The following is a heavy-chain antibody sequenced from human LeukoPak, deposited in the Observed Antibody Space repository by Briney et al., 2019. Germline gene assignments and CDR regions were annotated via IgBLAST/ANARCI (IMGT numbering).Heavy chain of an antibody. V-gene: IGHV3-23*01. CDR2: ISGSGGTT. Sequence: PGGSLRLSCAASGFTFSSYAMSWVRQAPGKGLEWVSAISGSGGTTYYADSVKGHFTISRDNFKNTLYVQMNSLRAEDTAVYYCAKFRAASYYYYGMDVWGQGTTVTVSS. CDR1: GFTFSSYA. CDR3: AKFRAASYYYYGMDV. J-gene: IGHJ6*02. D-gene: IGHD6-25*01.